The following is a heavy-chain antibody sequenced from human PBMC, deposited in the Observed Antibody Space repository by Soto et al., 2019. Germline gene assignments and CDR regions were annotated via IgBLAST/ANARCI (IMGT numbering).Heavy chain of an antibody. CDR1: GFSLSTSGMC. J-gene: IGHJ4*02. CDR3: ARNILVGATNYFDY. V-gene: IGHV2-70*01. D-gene: IGHD1-26*01. Sequence: SGPTLVNPTQTLTLTCTFSGFSLSTSGMCVSWIRQPPGKALEWLALIDWDDDKYYSTSLKTRLTISKDTSKNQVVLTMTNMDPVDTATYYCARNILVGATNYFDYWGQGTLVTVSS. CDR2: IDWDDDK.